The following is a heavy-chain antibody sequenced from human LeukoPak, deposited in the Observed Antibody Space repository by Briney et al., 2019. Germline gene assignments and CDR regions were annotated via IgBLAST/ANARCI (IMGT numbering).Heavy chain of an antibody. CDR2: ISSNSNYT. V-gene: IGHV3-11*06. D-gene: IGHD1-7*01. CDR3: ARGHFELWH. CDR1: RFTFSDYY. J-gene: IGHJ1*01. Sequence: GGSLRLSCAASRFTFSDYYMSWIRQAPGKGLEWVSYISSNSNYTNYADSVKGRFTISRDNAKNSLYLQMNSVRVEDTAVYYCARGHFELWHWGQGTLVTVSS.